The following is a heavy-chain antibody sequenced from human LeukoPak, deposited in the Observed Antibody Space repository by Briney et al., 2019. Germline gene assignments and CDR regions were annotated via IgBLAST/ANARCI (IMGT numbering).Heavy chain of an antibody. Sequence: SETLSLTCTVSGGSISSGGYYWRWIRQHPGKGLEWIGYIYYSGSTYYNPSLKSRVTISVDTSKNQFSLKLSSVTAADTAVYYCARKDYGDFYFDYWGQGTLVTVSS. J-gene: IGHJ4*02. CDR3: ARKDYGDFYFDY. CDR1: GGSISSGGYY. V-gene: IGHV4-31*03. D-gene: IGHD4-17*01. CDR2: IYYSGST.